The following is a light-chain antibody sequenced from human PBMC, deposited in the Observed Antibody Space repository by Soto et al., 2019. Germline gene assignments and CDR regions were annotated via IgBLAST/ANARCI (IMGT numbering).Light chain of an antibody. CDR3: QHYNSYSET. J-gene: IGKJ1*01. V-gene: IGKV1-5*03. CDR2: KAS. Sequence: DIQMTQSPSTLSGSVGDRVTITCRASQTISNWLAWYQLKPERAPKLPIYKASTIKSGVPSRFSGSGSGTEFTLTISSLQPDDFATYYCQHYNSYSETFGQGTNVDIK. CDR1: QTISNW.